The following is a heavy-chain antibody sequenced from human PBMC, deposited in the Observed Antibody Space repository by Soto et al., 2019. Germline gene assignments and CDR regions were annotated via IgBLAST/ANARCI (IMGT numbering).Heavy chain of an antibody. J-gene: IGHJ6*02. CDR2: IIPIFGTA. Sequence: SVKVSCKASGGTFSSYAISWVRQAPGQGLEWMGGIIPIFGTANYAQKFQGRVTITADESTSTAYMELSSLRSEDTAVYYCAREGSSSSSYYYYYGMDVWGQGTTVTVSS. CDR3: AREGSSSSSYYYYYGMDV. D-gene: IGHD6-6*01. CDR1: GGTFSSYA. V-gene: IGHV1-69*13.